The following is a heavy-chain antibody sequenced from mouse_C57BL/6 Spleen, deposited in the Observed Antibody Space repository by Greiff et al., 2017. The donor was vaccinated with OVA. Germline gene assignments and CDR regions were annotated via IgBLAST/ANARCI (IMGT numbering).Heavy chain of an antibody. CDR3: ARGGRISAVVARGYWYLDV. J-gene: IGHJ1*03. D-gene: IGHD1-1*01. V-gene: IGHV5-4*01. CDR1: GFTFSSYA. CDR2: ISDGGSYT. Sequence: EVHLVESGGGLVKPGGSLKLSCAASGFTFSSYAMSWVRQTPEKRLEWVATISDGGSYTYYPDNVKGRFTISRDNAKNTLYLQMSHLKSEDTAMYYCARGGRISAVVARGYWYLDVWGTGTTVTVSS.